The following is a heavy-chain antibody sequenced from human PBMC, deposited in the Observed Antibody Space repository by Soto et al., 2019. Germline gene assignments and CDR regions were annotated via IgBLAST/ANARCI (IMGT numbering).Heavy chain of an antibody. J-gene: IGHJ3*02. CDR2: ISAYNGNT. CDR3: ASHENDILTGYYRGLNAFDI. D-gene: IGHD3-9*01. V-gene: IGHV1-18*01. Sequence: ASVKVSCKASGYTFTSYGISWVRQAPGQGREWMGWISAYNGNTNYAQKLQGRVTMTTDTSTSTAYMELRSLRSDDTAVYYCASHENDILTGYYRGLNAFDIWGQGTMVTVSS. CDR1: GYTFTSYG.